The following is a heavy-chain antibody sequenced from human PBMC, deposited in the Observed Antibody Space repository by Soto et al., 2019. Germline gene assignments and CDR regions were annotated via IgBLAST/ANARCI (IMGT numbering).Heavy chain of an antibody. D-gene: IGHD3-3*01. CDR1: GYTFTGYF. Sequence: ASVKFSCKASGYTFTGYFMHWLRQAPGQGLEWMGWINPNSGATKYAQKFQGRVTLSRDTSIRTAYMELTGLRSDDTAVYYCARGGGTILAPLPWGQGTQVTVPQ. CDR2: INPNSGAT. V-gene: IGHV1-2*02. J-gene: IGHJ5*02. CDR3: ARGGGTILAPLP.